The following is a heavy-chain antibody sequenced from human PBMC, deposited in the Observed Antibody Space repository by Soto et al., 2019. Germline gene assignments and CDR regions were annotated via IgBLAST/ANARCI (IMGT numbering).Heavy chain of an antibody. V-gene: IGHV3-23*01. J-gene: IGHJ4*02. Sequence: EVQLLESGGGLVQPGGSLRLSCAASGFTFTTYAMSWVRQAPGKGLEWVSAISGGGTNKYYADSVKGRFTIFRDNSKNTLYLQMDSLRAEDTAVYYCAKGAVAGSRVYFDYWGQGALVTVSS. CDR3: AKGAVAGSRVYFDY. CDR1: GFTFTTYA. D-gene: IGHD6-19*01. CDR2: ISGGGTNK.